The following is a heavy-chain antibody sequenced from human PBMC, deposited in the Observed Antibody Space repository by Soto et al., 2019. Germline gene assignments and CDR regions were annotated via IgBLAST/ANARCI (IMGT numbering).Heavy chain of an antibody. V-gene: IGHV4-39*01. CDR2: IYYGGNA. CDR3: ARLAYNPIGVNVYGDDAFDL. Sequence: SETLSLTCAVSGVSINSNYFWCWIRQPPGRGLEWIGSIYYGGNAYYNPSLQSRVTISADLPKNQFSLELNSVTAADTAVYYCARLAYNPIGVNVYGDDAFDLWGQGTLVTVSS. CDR1: GVSINSNYF. D-gene: IGHD2-21*01. J-gene: IGHJ3*01.